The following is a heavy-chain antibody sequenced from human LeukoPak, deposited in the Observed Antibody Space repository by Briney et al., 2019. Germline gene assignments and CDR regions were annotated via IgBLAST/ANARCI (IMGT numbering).Heavy chain of an antibody. CDR2: INPNSGGA. CDR3: ARYDWLDY. Sequence: ASVKVSCKASGYTFSVYSMHWVRQAPGQGLEWMGWINPNSGGANYAQKFQGRVTMTRDTSITTAYMELTSLRSDDTAVYYCARYDWLDYWGQGTLVTVSS. D-gene: IGHD1-1*01. CDR1: GYTFSVYS. J-gene: IGHJ4*02. V-gene: IGHV1-2*02.